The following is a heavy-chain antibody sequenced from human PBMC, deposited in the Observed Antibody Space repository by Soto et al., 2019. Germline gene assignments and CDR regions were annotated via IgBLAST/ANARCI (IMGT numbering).Heavy chain of an antibody. CDR1: GGTFGNHA. V-gene: IGHV1-69*01. D-gene: IGHD5-18*01. CDR3: AREAGYTYGYVFDY. CDR2: IIPVLGVG. J-gene: IGHJ4*02. Sequence: QVQLVQSGAEVKKPGSSVRVSCKDSGGTFGNHAISWVRQAPGQGLEWLGGIIPVLGVGDNAQNFQGRVTITADASTSTAYLELSSLRSEDTALYYCAREAGYTYGYVFDYWGQGTLVTVSS.